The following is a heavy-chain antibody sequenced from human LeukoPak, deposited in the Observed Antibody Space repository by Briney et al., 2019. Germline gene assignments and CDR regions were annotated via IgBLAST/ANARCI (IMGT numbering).Heavy chain of an antibody. V-gene: IGHV3-7*03. Sequence: GGSLRLSCAASGFTFSNYWMSWVRQAPGKGLEWVANIKQDGSEKYYVDSLKGRFTISRDNAKNSLYLVMNSLRVEDTAVYYCAREGRGYYIDYWGQGTLVTVSS. CDR3: AREGRGYYIDY. CDR2: IKQDGSEK. CDR1: GFTFSNYW. J-gene: IGHJ4*02. D-gene: IGHD3-22*01.